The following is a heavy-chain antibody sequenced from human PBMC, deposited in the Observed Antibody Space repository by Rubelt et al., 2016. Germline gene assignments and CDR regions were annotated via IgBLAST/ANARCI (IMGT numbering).Heavy chain of an antibody. CDR1: GGSFSGYY. Sequence: QVQLQQWGAGLLKPSETLSLTCAVYGGSFSGYYWSWIRQPPGKGLEWIGEINHSGSTNYNPSLKSRVPISVDTSKNQFSLKRSSVTAADTAVYYCASVQVVPAAIGDDAFDIWGQGTMVTVSS. V-gene: IGHV4-34*01. CDR2: INHSGST. D-gene: IGHD2-2*01. CDR3: ASVQVVPAAIGDDAFDI. J-gene: IGHJ3*02.